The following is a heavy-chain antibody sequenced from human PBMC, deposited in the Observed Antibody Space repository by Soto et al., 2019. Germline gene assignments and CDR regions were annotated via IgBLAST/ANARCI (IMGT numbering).Heavy chain of an antibody. CDR2: IIPIFGTA. D-gene: IGHD6-6*01. V-gene: IGHV1-69*13. J-gene: IGHJ6*02. CDR3: ARGEYSSSSGAPLYYYYGMDV. Sequence: SSLKVSCKASGGTFSSYAISWVRQAPGQGLEWMGGIIPIFGTANYAQKFQGRVTITADESTSTAYMELSSLRSEDTAVYYCARGEYSSSSGAPLYYYYGMDVWGQGTTVTVSS. CDR1: GGTFSSYA.